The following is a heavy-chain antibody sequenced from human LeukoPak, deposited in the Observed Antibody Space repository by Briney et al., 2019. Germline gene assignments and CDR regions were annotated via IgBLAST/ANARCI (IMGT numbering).Heavy chain of an antibody. CDR2: MNTNSGNT. CDR1: GYTFTSYD. D-gene: IGHD3-10*01. J-gene: IGHJ5*02. Sequence: ASVKVSCKASGYTFTSYDINWVRQATGQGLEWMGWMNTNSGNTGYAQKFQGRVTMTRNTSISTAYMELSSLRSEDTAVYYCARDIEDYYGSGSHNWFDPWGQGTLVTVSS. V-gene: IGHV1-8*01. CDR3: ARDIEDYYGSGSHNWFDP.